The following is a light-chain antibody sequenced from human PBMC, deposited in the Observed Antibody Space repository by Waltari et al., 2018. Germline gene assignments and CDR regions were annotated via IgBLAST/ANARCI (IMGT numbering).Light chain of an antibody. Sequence: EIVMTQSPATLSVSPGERATLSCRASQSVSSNLAWYQQKPGQAPRLLIYGASTRATGIPARFSGSESEIEFTLTISSLQSEDLAVYYCQQYNKWPLTFGPGTKVDIK. CDR2: GAS. J-gene: IGKJ3*01. CDR3: QQYNKWPLT. CDR1: QSVSSN. V-gene: IGKV3-15*01.